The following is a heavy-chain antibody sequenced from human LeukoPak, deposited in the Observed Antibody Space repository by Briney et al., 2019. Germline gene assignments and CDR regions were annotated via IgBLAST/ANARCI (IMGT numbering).Heavy chain of an antibody. CDR3: ARASRSYGDAFDI. CDR1: GFTFSSYS. D-gene: IGHD1-26*01. CDR2: INWNGGST. V-gene: IGHV3-20*04. J-gene: IGHJ3*02. Sequence: GGSLRLSCAASGFTFSSYSMNWVRQAPGKGLEWVSGINWNGGSTGYADSVKGRFTISRDNAKNSLYLQMNSLRAEDTALYYCARASRSYGDAFDIWGQGTMVTVSS.